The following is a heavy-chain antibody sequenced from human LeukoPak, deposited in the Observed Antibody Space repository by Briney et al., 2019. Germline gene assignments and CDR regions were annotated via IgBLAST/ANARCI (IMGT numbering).Heavy chain of an antibody. D-gene: IGHD6-19*01. J-gene: IGHJ5*02. V-gene: IGHV3-23*01. CDR3: AKGYSSGWYEDWFDP. CDR2: ISGSGGST. Sequence: PGGSLRLSCAASGFTFSSYAMSWVRQAPGKGLEWVSAISGSGGSTYYADSVKGRFTISRDNSKNTLYLQMNSLRAEDTAVYYCAKGYSSGWYEDWFDPWGQGTLVTVSS. CDR1: GFTFSSYA.